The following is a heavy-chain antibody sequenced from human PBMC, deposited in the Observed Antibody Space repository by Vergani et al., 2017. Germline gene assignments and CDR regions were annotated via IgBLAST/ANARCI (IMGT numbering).Heavy chain of an antibody. CDR2: ISSSSSYI. D-gene: IGHD1-26*01. CDR3: ARDYGNVGWELLHFDY. J-gene: IGHJ4*02. V-gene: IGHV3-21*01. CDR1: GFTFSSYS. Sequence: EVQLVESGGGLVKPGGSLRLSCAASGFTFSSYSMNWVRQAPGKGLEWVSSISSSSSYIYYAASVKGRFTISRDNAKNSLYLQMNSLRAEDTAVYYCARDYGNVGWELLHFDYWGQGTLVTVSS.